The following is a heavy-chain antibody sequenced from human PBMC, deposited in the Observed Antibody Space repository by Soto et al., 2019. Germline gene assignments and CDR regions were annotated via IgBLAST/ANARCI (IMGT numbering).Heavy chain of an antibody. D-gene: IGHD1-26*01. J-gene: IGHJ4*02. V-gene: IGHV3-30-3*01. CDR2: ISYDGSNK. CDR3: AREPSIVGATIDY. CDR1: GFTFSSYA. Sequence: GGSLRLSCAASGFTFSSYAMHWVRQAPGKGLEWVAVISYDGSNKYYADSVKGRFTISRDNSKNTLYLQMNSLRAEDTAVYYCAREPSIVGATIDYWGQGTLVTVSS.